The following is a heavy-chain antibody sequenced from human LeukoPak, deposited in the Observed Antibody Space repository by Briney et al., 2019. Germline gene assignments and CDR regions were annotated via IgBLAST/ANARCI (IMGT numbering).Heavy chain of an antibody. V-gene: IGHV4-4*07. CDR3: ARLGFHCDSRGYWVRGHFDY. CDR2: IYTSGST. J-gene: IGHJ4*02. Sequence: SETLSLTCTVSGGSISSYYWSWIRQPAGKGLEWIGRIYTSGSTNYNPSLKSRVTMSVDTSKNQFSLRLSSVTAADTSVYYCARLGFHCDSRGYWVRGHFDYWGQGILVSVSS. CDR1: GGSISSYY. D-gene: IGHD3-22*01.